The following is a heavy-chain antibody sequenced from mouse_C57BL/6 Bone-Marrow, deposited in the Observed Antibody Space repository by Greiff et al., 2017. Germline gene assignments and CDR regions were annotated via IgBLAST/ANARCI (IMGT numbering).Heavy chain of an antibody. Sequence: VQLQQSGAELVRPGASVKLSCTASGFNIKDDYMHWVKQRPEQGLEWIGWIDPENGDTEYASKFQGKATITADTSSNTAYLQLSSLTSEDTAVYYCTTGYYDEDDYAMEYWGQVTSVTVSS. CDR3: TTGYYDEDDYAMEY. D-gene: IGHD2-4*01. CDR2: IDPENGDT. J-gene: IGHJ4*01. CDR1: GFNIKDDY. V-gene: IGHV14-4*01.